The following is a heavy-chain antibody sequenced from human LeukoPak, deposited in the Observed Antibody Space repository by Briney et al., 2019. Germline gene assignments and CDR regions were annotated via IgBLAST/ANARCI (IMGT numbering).Heavy chain of an antibody. D-gene: IGHD3-22*01. CDR1: GFTFSSYA. CDR2: ISGSGGST. V-gene: IGHV3-23*01. CDR3: AKDTYYYDSSGYYFHDY. Sequence: GGSLRLSCAASGFTFSSYAMSWVRQAPGKGLEWVSAISGSGGSTYYADSVKGGFTISRDNSKTTLYLQMNSLRAEDTAVYYCAKDTYYYDSSGYYFHDYWGQGTLVTVSS. J-gene: IGHJ4*02.